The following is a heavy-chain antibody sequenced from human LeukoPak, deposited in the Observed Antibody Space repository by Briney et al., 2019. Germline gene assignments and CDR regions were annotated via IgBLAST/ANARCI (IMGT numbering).Heavy chain of an antibody. CDR3: AKTFIFGGDHFQH. D-gene: IGHD2-21*02. V-gene: IGHV3-23*01. CDR2: ISGSGDTT. CDR1: GFTFSTYA. J-gene: IGHJ1*01. Sequence: GGSLRLSCAASGFTFSTYAMSWVRQAQGKGLEWVSGISGSGDTTYYADSVKGRFTISRDNSKNTLYPQMSSLRADDTAVYYCAKTFIFGGDHFQHWGQGTLVTVFS.